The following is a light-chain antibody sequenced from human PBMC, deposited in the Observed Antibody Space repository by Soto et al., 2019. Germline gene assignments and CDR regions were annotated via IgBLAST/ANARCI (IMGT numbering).Light chain of an antibody. J-gene: IGLJ2*01. CDR2: DDR. V-gene: IGLV3-21*02. Sequence: YELTQPPSVSVAPGQTARITCGGNNIAAKSVHWYQQKPGQAPVLVVYDDRDRPSGVPERFSGSNSGNTATLTISRVEAGDAADFWCQVWDSSSDQPVFGGGTKVTVL. CDR3: QVWDSSSDQPV. CDR1: NIAAKS.